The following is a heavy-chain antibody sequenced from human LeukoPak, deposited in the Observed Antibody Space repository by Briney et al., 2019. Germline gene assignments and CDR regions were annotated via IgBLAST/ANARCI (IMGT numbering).Heavy chain of an antibody. CDR2: IYYSGST. CDR3: AGWWARGYYMDV. J-gene: IGHJ6*03. Sequence: SETLSLTCAVSGYSISSGYYWGWIRQPPGKGLEWIGSIYYSGSTYYNPSLKSRVTISVDTSKNQFSLKLSSVTAADTAVYYCAGWWARGYYMDVWGKGTTVTVSS. CDR1: GYSISSGYY. D-gene: IGHD2-8*02. V-gene: IGHV4-38-2*01.